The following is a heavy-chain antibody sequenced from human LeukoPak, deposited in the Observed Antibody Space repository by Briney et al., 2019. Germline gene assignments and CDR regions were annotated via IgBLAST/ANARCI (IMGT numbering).Heavy chain of an antibody. CDR1: GFTFDDYG. Sequence: GGSLRLSCAASGFTFDDYGMSWVRQAPGKGLEWVSGINWNGGSTGYADSVKGRFTISRDNAKNSLYLQMNSLRAEDTALYYCARDLGVTDPYYFDYWGQGTLVTVSS. J-gene: IGHJ4*02. CDR2: INWNGGST. D-gene: IGHD3-10*01. V-gene: IGHV3-20*04. CDR3: ARDLGVTDPYYFDY.